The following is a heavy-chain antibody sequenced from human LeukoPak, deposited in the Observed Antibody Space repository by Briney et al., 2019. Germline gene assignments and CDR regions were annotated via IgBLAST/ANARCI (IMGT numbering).Heavy chain of an antibody. D-gene: IGHD5-18*01. Sequence: PSETLSLTCAVYGGSFSGYYWSWIRQPPGKGLEWIGEINHSGSTSYNPSLKSRVTISVDTSKNQFSLKLSSVTAADTAVYYCARKGGYSYGYSFDYWGQGTLVTVSS. CDR2: INHSGST. CDR1: GGSFSGYY. J-gene: IGHJ4*02. CDR3: ARKGGYSYGYSFDY. V-gene: IGHV4-34*01.